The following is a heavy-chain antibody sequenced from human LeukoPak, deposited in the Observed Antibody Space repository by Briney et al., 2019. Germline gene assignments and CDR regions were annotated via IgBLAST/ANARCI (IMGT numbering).Heavy chain of an antibody. Sequence: GGSLRLSCAASGFTFSSYGMHWVRQAPGKGLGWVSSISSSSSYIYYADSVKGRFTISRDNAKNSLYLQMNSLRAEDTAVYYCARVGSEYSSSFDYWGQGTLVTVSS. CDR3: ARVGSEYSSSFDY. D-gene: IGHD6-6*01. J-gene: IGHJ4*02. CDR2: ISSSSSYI. CDR1: GFTFSSYG. V-gene: IGHV3-21*01.